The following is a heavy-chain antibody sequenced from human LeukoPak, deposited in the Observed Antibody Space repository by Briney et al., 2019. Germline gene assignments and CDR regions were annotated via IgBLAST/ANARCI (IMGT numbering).Heavy chain of an antibody. D-gene: IGHD6-19*01. J-gene: IGHJ4*02. CDR3: TRSVAGTGDFDY. V-gene: IGHV3-73*01. CDR2: IRSKANSYAT. Sequence: GGSLRLSCAASGFTFSGSPMHWVRQASGKGLEWVGRIRSKANSYATAYAASVKGRFTISRDDSKNTAYLQKNSLKTEDTAVYYCTRSVAGTGDFDYWGQGTLVTVSS. CDR1: GFTFSGSP.